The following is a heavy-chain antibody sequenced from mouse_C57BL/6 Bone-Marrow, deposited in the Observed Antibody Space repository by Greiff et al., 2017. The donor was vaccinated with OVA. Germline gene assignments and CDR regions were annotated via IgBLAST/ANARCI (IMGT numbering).Heavy chain of an antibody. CDR3: ERHDYDVRFDY. J-gene: IGHJ2*01. V-gene: IGHV5-2*03. CDR2: INSDGGSI. D-gene: IGHD2-4*01. Sequence: EVKVEESGGGLVQPGESLKLSCESNEYAFPSYDMSWVRQTPEKRLELVASINSDGGSIYYPDTMEGRFIISRDNTKKTLYLQMSSLRTEDTALYDWERHDYDVRFDYWGQGTTLTVSA. CDR1: EYAFPSYD.